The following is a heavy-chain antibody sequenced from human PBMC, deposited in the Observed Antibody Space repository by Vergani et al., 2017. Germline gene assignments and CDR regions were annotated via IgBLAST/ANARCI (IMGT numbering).Heavy chain of an antibody. J-gene: IGHJ4*02. CDR2: INQDGSQK. CDR1: GFTFSSYW. Sequence: EVQLVDSGGGLVQPGGSLRLSCAASGFTFSSYWMNWVRQAPGKGLEGVANINQDGSQKQYVNSVKGRFTISRDNAKNAMYLQMNSLRAEDTAVYHCARTGYSSNSKDYWGQGSLVTVSS. D-gene: IGHD6-19*01. CDR3: ARTGYSSNSKDY. V-gene: IGHV3-7*01.